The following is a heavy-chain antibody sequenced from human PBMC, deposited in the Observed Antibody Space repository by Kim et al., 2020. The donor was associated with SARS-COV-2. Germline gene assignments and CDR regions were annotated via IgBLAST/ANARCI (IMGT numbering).Heavy chain of an antibody. D-gene: IGHD6-19*01. CDR2: ISAYNGNT. J-gene: IGHJ5*02. V-gene: IGHV1-18*01. CDR1: GYTFTSYG. Sequence: ASVKVSCKASGYTFTSYGISWVRQAPGQGLEWMGWISAYNGNTNYAQKLQGRVTMTTDTSTSTAYMELRSLRSDDTAVYYCARVTYSSGWYLWFDPWGQGTLVTVSS. CDR3: ARVTYSSGWYLWFDP.